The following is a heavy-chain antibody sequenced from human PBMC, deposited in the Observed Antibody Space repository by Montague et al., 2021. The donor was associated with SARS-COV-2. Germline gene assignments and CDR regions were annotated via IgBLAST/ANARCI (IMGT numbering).Heavy chain of an antibody. D-gene: IGHD3-3*02. CDR3: ASAFYGDHWAFDV. CDR1: GDSVSSPSAS. Sequence: CAISGDSVSSPSASWNWIRQSPSRGLEWLGRTYYRSWWRSQYPGSLESRITISGDTSKNQFSLQLNSVTPEDTAVYYCASAFYGDHWAFDVWGQGTMVTVSP. V-gene: IGHV6-1*01. J-gene: IGHJ3*01. CDR2: TYYRSWWRS.